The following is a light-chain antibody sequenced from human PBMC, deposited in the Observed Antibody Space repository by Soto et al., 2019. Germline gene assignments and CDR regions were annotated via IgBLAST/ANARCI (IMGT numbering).Light chain of an antibody. J-gene: IGKJ1*01. CDR2: GAS. Sequence: EIVMTQSPATLSVSPGERATLSCRASQSVSSNLVWYQQKPGQAPRLLIYGASTRATGVPVRFSGSGSGTEFTLTISSLQSEDFAVYYCLQHNNWWTFGKGTKVDIK. CDR3: LQHNNWWT. V-gene: IGKV3-15*01. CDR1: QSVSSN.